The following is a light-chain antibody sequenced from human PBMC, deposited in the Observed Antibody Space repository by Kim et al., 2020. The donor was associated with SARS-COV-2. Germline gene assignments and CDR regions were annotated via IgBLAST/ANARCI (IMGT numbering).Light chain of an antibody. CDR1: QSLLSRSDNRNY. CDR2: WAS. V-gene: IGKV4-1*01. CDR3: QQYYSSPS. Sequence: RATISCKSSQSLLSRSDNRNYLAWYHHKPGQPPNVLFNWASTRQSGVPDRFSASGSGTDFTLTISSLQAEDVAVYYCQQYYSSPSFGGGTKVDIK. J-gene: IGKJ4*01.